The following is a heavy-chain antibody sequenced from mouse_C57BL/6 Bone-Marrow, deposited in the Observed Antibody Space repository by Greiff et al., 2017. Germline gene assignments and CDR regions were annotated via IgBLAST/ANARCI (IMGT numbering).Heavy chain of an antibody. D-gene: IGHD1-1*01. CDR3: AKPYYGSFFDY. Sequence: VQLQQPGAELVMPGASVKLSCKASGYTFTSYWMHWVKQRPGQGLEWIGEIDPYDSYTNYNQKFKGKSTLTVDKSSSTAYMQLSSLTSEDSAVYYCAKPYYGSFFDYWGQGTTLTVSS. V-gene: IGHV1-69*01. CDR1: GYTFTSYW. J-gene: IGHJ2*01. CDR2: IDPYDSYT.